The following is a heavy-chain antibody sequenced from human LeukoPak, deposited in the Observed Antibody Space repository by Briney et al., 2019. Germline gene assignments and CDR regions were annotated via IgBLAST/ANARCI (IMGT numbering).Heavy chain of an antibody. J-gene: IGHJ4*02. Sequence: SQTLSLTCAISGDSVSNNSATWNWIRQSPSRGLEWLGRTYYRSKWYHVYAVSVKSRISINPDTSENQFSLQLNSVTPEDTAVYYCARGRSRNYDYWGQGTLVTVSS. V-gene: IGHV6-1*01. CDR3: ARGRSRNYDY. CDR2: TYYRSKWYH. D-gene: IGHD1-7*01. CDR1: GDSVSNNSAT.